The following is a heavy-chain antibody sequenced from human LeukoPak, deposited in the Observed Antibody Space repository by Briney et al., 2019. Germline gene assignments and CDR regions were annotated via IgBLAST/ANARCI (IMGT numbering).Heavy chain of an antibody. D-gene: IGHD3-22*01. CDR1: GGSFSGYY. CDR3: ARRNHYYDSSGYYSP. CDR2: INRSGST. J-gene: IGHJ5*02. V-gene: IGHV4-34*01. Sequence: SETLSLTCAVYGGSFSGYYWSWIRQPPGKGLEWIGEINRSGSTNCNPSLKSRVTISVDTSKNQFSLKLSSVTAADTAVYYCARRNHYYDSSGYYSPWGQGTLVTVSS.